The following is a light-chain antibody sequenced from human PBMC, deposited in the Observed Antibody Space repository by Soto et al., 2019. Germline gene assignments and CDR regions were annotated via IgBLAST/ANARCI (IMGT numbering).Light chain of an antibody. Sequence: EIVLTQSPGTLSLSPGERATLSCRASQSVASNYLAWYQQRPGQAPRLLMYAASSRAAGVPDRFSGSGSGKDLTLTISRLEPEDFAVFFCHQYGRSPIFTFGPGTTVDIK. CDR1: QSVASNY. V-gene: IGKV3-20*01. CDR3: HQYGRSPIFT. CDR2: AAS. J-gene: IGKJ3*01.